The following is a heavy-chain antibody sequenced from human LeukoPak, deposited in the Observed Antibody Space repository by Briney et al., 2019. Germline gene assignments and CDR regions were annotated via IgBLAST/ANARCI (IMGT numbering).Heavy chain of an antibody. J-gene: IGHJ3*02. Sequence: PGGSLRLSCAASGFTFSSYAMSWVRQAPGKGLEWVSAISGSGGSTYYADSVKGRFTISRDNSKNTLYLQMNSLRAEDTAVYYCAKDAAITFGGVVSPDAFDIWGQGTMVTVSS. CDR3: AKDAAITFGGVVSPDAFDI. CDR1: GFTFSSYA. V-gene: IGHV3-23*01. D-gene: IGHD3-16*01. CDR2: ISGSGGST.